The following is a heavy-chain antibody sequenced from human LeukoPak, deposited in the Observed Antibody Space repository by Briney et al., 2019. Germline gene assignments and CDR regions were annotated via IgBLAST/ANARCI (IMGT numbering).Heavy chain of an antibody. D-gene: IGHD5-18*01. J-gene: IGHJ3*02. V-gene: IGHV3-30*02. Sequence: RSGGSLRLSCAASGFTFSSYGMHWVRQAPGKGLEWVTSIQYDGNNKYYADSVKGRFSISRYNPNNTLFLQMNSLRAEDTAVYYCAKEGGYSYGFGIGDDALDIWGQGTMVTVSS. CDR2: IQYDGNNK. CDR3: AKEGGYSYGFGIGDDALDI. CDR1: GFTFSSYG.